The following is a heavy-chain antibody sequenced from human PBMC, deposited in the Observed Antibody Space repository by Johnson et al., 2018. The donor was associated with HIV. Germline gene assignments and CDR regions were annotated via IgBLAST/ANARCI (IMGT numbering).Heavy chain of an antibody. Sequence: QVQLVESGGCVVQPGRSLRLSCTSSAFTFSGYAMHWVRQAPGKGLEWVSALSYDASNNYYADSVKGRFTISRDNSKNTVYLQMDSLRGEDTAVYYCARDPGNGGRPFDAFDIWGQGTMVTVSS. J-gene: IGHJ3*02. CDR1: AFTFSGYA. D-gene: IGHD4-23*01. CDR3: ARDPGNGGRPFDAFDI. V-gene: IGHV3-30*04. CDR2: LSYDASNN.